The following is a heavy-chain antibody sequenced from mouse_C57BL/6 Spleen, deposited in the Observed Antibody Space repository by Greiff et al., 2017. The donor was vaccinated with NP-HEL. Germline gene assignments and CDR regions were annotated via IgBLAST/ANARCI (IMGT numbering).Heavy chain of an antibody. CDR1: GFSFNTYA. CDR2: IRSKSNNYAT. Sequence: EVKVEESGGGLVQPKGSLKLSCAASGFSFNTYAMNWVRQAPGKGLEWVARIRSKSNNYATYYAESVKDRFTISRDDSESMLYLQMNNLKTEDTAMYYCVRHPSSHYYGWYFDVWGTGTTVTVSS. V-gene: IGHV10-1*01. J-gene: IGHJ1*03. D-gene: IGHD1-1*01. CDR3: VRHPSSHYYGWYFDV.